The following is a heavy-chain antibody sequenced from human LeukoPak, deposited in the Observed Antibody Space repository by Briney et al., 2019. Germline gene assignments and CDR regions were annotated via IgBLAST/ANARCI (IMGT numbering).Heavy chain of an antibody. CDR1: GLTFSSYG. Sequence: GGSLRLSCAASGLTFSSYGMHWVRQAPGKGLEWVAFIRYDGSNKYYADSVKGRFTISRDNSKNTLYLQMNSLRAEDTAVYYCAKDRVPGSGSYWSRRYFDYWGQGTLVTVSS. CDR2: IRYDGSNK. J-gene: IGHJ4*02. CDR3: AKDRVPGSGSYWSRRYFDY. V-gene: IGHV3-30*02. D-gene: IGHD3-10*01.